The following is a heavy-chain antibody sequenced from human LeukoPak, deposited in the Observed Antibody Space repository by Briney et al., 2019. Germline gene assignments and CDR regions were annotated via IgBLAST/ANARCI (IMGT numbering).Heavy chain of an antibody. J-gene: IGHJ5*02. D-gene: IGHD1-26*01. CDR3: ARSGVIPGCFDP. Sequence: PSETLSLTCTVSGGSISSRSYYWGWIRQPPGKGLECIGNIYYSGSTYYNPSLKSRVTISVDTSKNQFSLNLSSVTAADTAVYYCARSGVIPGCFDPWGQGTLVTVSS. V-gene: IGHV4-39*01. CDR2: IYYSGST. CDR1: GGSISSRSYY.